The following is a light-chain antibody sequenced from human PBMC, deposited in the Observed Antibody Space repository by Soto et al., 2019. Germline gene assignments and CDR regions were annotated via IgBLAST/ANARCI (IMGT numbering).Light chain of an antibody. CDR3: SSYTSSSLLND. V-gene: IGLV2-14*01. CDR2: EVS. CDR1: SSDVGGYNY. J-gene: IGLJ1*01. Sequence: SLLTQLASGSGSPGQSMTISRTETSSDVGGYNYVSWYRQQPGKAPKLMIYEVSNRPSGVSNRFSGAKSGNTASLTISGLQAEDEADYYCSSYTSSSLLNDFGTGTKVTV.